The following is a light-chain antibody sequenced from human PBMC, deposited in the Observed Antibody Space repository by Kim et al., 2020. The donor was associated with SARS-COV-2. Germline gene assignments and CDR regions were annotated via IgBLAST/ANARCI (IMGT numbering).Light chain of an antibody. V-gene: IGLV2-23*02. CDR1: SSDIGLYNL. CDR2: EVT. J-gene: IGLJ3*02. Sequence: QSALTQPASVSGSPGQSITISCTGSSSDIGLYNLVSWYQQHPGKAPKRMIYEVTKRPSGVSDRFLASKSGNTASLTISGLQADDEADYYCCASAGSGIWVLGGGTQLTVL. CDR3: CASAGSGIWV.